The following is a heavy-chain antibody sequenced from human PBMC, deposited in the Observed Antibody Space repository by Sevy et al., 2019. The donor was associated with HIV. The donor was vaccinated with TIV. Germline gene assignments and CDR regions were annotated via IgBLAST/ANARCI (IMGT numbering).Heavy chain of an antibody. CDR1: GFTLSSYV. D-gene: IGHD3-3*01. CDR3: AGRRVGDFWSGSVRGAWAGGPLFDY. Sequence: GGSLRLSCAASGFTLSSYVMSWVRHSPGKGLEWVSTISHTSESSNYADSVKGRFTISRDNSKNTLYLQMNSLRVEDTAVYYCAGRRVGDFWSGSVRGAWAGGPLFDYWGQGTLVTVSS. CDR2: ISHTSESS. V-gene: IGHV3-23*01. J-gene: IGHJ4*02.